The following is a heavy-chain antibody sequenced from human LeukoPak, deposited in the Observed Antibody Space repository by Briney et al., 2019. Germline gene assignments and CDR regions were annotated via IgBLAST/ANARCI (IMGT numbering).Heavy chain of an antibody. D-gene: IGHD4-17*01. J-gene: IGHJ6*03. V-gene: IGHV1-69*05. CDR1: GGTFSSYA. CDR3: ARTPSTVTIHYYMDV. Sequence: SVTLSCKASGGTFSSYAISWVRQAPGQGLEWMGRISPIFGTANYAQKFQGRVTITTDESTSTAYMELSSLRSEDTAVYYCARTPSTVTIHYYMDVWGKGTTVTVSS. CDR2: ISPIFGTA.